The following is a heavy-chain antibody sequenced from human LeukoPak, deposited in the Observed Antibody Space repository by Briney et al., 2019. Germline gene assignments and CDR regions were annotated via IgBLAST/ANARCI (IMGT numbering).Heavy chain of an antibody. CDR1: GYTFTGYY. J-gene: IGHJ4*02. V-gene: IGHV1-2*02. CDR2: ITPNSGGT. D-gene: IGHD6-13*01. CDR3: ARGGYSGIIAALDGFDY. Sequence: GASVKVSCKASGYTFTGYYMHWVRQAPGQGLEWMGWITPNSGGTNYAQKFQGRVTMTRDTSISTAYMELSRLRSDDTAVYYCARGGYSGIIAALDGFDYWGQETLVTVSS.